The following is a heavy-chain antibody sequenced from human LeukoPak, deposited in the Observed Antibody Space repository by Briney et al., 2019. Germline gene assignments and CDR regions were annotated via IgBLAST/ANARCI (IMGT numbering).Heavy chain of an antibody. J-gene: IGHJ4*02. V-gene: IGHV4-30-4*08. Sequence: SETLSLTCAVYGGSFSGYYWSWIRQPPGKGLEWIGYIYYSGSTYYNPSLKSRVTISVDTSKNQFSLKLSSVTAADTAVYYCARAVDGDYARHDYWGQGTLVTVSS. CDR1: GGSFSGYY. D-gene: IGHD4-17*01. CDR2: IYYSGST. CDR3: ARAVDGDYARHDY.